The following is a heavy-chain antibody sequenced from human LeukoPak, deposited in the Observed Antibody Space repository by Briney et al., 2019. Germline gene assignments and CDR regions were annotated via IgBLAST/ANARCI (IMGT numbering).Heavy chain of an antibody. Sequence: GASVEVSCKASGGTFSSYAISWVRQAPGQGLEWMGWISAYNGNTNYAQKLQGRVNMTTDTSTSTAYMELRSLRSDDTAVYYCAGPHPNIVVVPAASYYYGMDVWGQGTTVTVSS. CDR3: AGPHPNIVVVPAASYYYGMDV. CDR2: ISAYNGNT. D-gene: IGHD2-2*01. V-gene: IGHV1-18*01. CDR1: GGTFSSYA. J-gene: IGHJ6*02.